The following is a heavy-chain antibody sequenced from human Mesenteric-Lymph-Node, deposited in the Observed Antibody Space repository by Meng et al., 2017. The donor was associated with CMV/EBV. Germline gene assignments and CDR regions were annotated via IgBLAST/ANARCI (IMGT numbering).Heavy chain of an antibody. J-gene: IGHJ4*02. Sequence: GGSLRLSCAVSGFTLTNYWMDWVRQAPGKGLEWVANINPDGSQRNYVDSVKGRFTISRDSAKNSLYLQLNSLRVEDTAVYYCSRENSGLDYWGQGTPVTVSS. V-gene: IGHV3-7*01. CDR1: GFTLTNYW. CDR3: SRENSGLDY. CDR2: INPDGSQR.